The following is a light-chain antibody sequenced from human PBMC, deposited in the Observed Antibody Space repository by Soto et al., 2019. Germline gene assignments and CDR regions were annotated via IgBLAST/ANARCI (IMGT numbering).Light chain of an antibody. CDR1: QDISVY. Sequence: DIPMTQSPSSLSASVGDRVTITCRASQDISVYLAWYQQKPGKVPKLLIYSASTLQSGVPSRFSGSGSGTDFTLTISSLQPEDVATYYCQKFNTAPLTFGQGTPLEIK. V-gene: IGKV1-27*01. CDR3: QKFNTAPLT. CDR2: SAS. J-gene: IGKJ5*01.